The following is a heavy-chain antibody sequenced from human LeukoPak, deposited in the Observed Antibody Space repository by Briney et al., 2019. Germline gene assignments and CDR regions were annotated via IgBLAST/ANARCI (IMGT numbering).Heavy chain of an antibody. J-gene: IGHJ4*02. Sequence: GASVKASCKASGYTFTSYGISWVRQATGQGLEWMGWMNPNSGHAGYAQKFQGRVTITRNTSISTAYMELSSLRSDDTAVYYCARANSIWDYWGQGTLVTVSS. CDR2: MNPNSGHA. CDR3: ARANSIWDY. CDR1: GYTFTSYG. D-gene: IGHD3-3*01. V-gene: IGHV1-8*03.